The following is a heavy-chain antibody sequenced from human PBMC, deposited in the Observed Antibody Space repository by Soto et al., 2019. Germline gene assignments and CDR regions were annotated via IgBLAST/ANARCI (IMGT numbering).Heavy chain of an antibody. J-gene: IGHJ6*03. CDR3: ARVGGIAAADRYYYYYYMDV. CDR2: ISAYNGNT. D-gene: IGHD6-13*01. V-gene: IGHV1-18*03. Sequence: EASVKVSCKASGYTFTSYGISWVRQAPGQGLEWMGWISAYNGNTNYAQKLQGRVTMTTDTSTSKAYMELRSLRSDDMAVYYCARVGGIAAADRYYYYYYMDVWGKGTTVTVSS. CDR1: GYTFTSYG.